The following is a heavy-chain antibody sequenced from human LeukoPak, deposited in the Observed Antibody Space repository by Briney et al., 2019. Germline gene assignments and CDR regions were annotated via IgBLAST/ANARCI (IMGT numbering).Heavy chain of an antibody. J-gene: IGHJ4*02. CDR2: IYYSGDT. Sequence: PSETLSLTCTVSGGSISSRSYYWGWIRQPPGKGLEWIGYIYYSGDTNYNRSLKSRVTISIDTSKNHFSLKLSSVTAADTAVYYCARGWPFDYWGQGTLVTVSS. CDR3: ARGWPFDY. CDR1: GGSISSRSYY. V-gene: IGHV4-61*03.